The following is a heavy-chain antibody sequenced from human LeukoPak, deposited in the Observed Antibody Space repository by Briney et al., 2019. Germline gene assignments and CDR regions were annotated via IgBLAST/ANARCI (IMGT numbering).Heavy chain of an antibody. CDR2: INHSGST. J-gene: IGHJ4*02. CDR3: ARRVTIFGVVIIDYFDY. CDR1: GGSFSGYY. Sequence: SETLSLTCAVYGGSFSGYYWSWIRQPPGKGLEWIGEINHSGSTYYNPSLKSRVTIPVDTSKNQFSLKLSSVTAADTAVYYCARRVTIFGVVIIDYFDYWGQGTLVTVSS. V-gene: IGHV4-34*01. D-gene: IGHD3-3*01.